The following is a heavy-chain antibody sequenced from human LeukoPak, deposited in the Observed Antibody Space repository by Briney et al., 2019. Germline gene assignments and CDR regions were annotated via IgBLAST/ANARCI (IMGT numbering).Heavy chain of an antibody. Sequence: PGGSQRLSCAASGFTFSSYAMSWVRQAPGKGLEWVSGITGSGGSTYYADSVKGRFTISRDNSKNTLYLQMNSLRAEDTAIYYCARDERLLSFLKWGQGTLVTVSS. V-gene: IGHV3-23*01. CDR3: ARDERLLSFLK. CDR1: GFTFSSYA. D-gene: IGHD3-3*01. CDR2: ITGSGGST. J-gene: IGHJ4*02.